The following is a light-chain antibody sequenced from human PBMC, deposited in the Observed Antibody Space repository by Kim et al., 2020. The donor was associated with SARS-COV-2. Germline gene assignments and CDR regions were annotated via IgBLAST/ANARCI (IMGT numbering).Light chain of an antibody. CDR1: QAIGNF. CDR2: GAS. CDR3: QMYITGSWT. V-gene: IGKV1-27*01. J-gene: IGKJ1*01. Sequence: ASVGDRVTSTCRASQAIGNFLAWYQQKPGTVPKLLISGASTLRSGVSSRFSGSGSGTDFTLTISSLQPEDVATYYCQMYITGSWTFGQGTKVDIK.